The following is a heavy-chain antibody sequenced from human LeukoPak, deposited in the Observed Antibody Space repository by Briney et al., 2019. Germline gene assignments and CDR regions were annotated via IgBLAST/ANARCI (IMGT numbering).Heavy chain of an antibody. CDR2: INPNSGGT. Sequence: ASVKVSCKASGYTFTGYYMHWVRLAPGQGLEWMGWINPNSGGTNYAQKFQGRVTMTTDTSTSTAYMELRSLRSDDTAVYYCARDRANGLIDYWGQGTLVTVSS. CDR1: GYTFTGYY. CDR3: ARDRANGLIDY. J-gene: IGHJ4*02. V-gene: IGHV1-2*02. D-gene: IGHD3/OR15-3a*01.